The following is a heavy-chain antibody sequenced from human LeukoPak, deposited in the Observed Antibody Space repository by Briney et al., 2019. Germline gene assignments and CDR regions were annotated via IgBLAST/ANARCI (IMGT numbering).Heavy chain of an antibody. D-gene: IGHD6-13*01. V-gene: IGHV1-2*02. J-gene: IGHJ4*02. CDR3: ARVPMAAAGTSFDY. CDR2: INPNSGGA. CDR1: GYTFTXYY. Sequence: ASVKVSCKASGYTFTXYYMHWVRQAPGXXXXWMGWINPNSGGANYAQKFQGRVTMTRDTSISTAYMELSRLRSDDTAVYYCARVPMAAAGTSFDYWGQGTLVTVSS.